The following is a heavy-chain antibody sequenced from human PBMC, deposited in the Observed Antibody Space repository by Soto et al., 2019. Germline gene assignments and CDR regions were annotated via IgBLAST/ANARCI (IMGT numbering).Heavy chain of an antibody. V-gene: IGHV3-30-3*01. Sequence: QVQLVESGGGVVQPGRSLRLSCAASGFTFSSYAMYWVRQAPGKGLEWVAVISYDGSNKYYADSVKGRFTISRDNSKNTLYLQMNSLRAEDTAVYYCARGPRIVLILGNNDYWGQGTLVTVSS. D-gene: IGHD2-8*01. CDR3: ARGPRIVLILGNNDY. CDR1: GFTFSSYA. J-gene: IGHJ4*02. CDR2: ISYDGSNK.